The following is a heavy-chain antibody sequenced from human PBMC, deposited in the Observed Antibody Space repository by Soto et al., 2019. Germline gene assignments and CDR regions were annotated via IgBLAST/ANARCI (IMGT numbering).Heavy chain of an antibody. V-gene: IGHV4-59*08. D-gene: IGHD3-10*01. CDR2: VHHSWAS. CDR1: GGSINSYY. CDR3: ARQGFGPLHGLVDV. Sequence: QVQLQESGPGLVKPSETLSLSCTVSGGSINSYYWSWIRQSPGKRMEWIGYVHHSWASSYNPSLQSRVAISLDTSKSQFSLKVTSVTATDTAVYYCARQGFGPLHGLVDVWGQGTTVTVSS. J-gene: IGHJ6*02.